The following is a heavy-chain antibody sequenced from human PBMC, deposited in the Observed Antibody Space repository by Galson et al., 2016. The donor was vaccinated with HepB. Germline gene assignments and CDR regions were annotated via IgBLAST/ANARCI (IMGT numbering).Heavy chain of an antibody. CDR1: GFFFSDYY. CDR3: ARDYSSRWFYFDH. V-gene: IGHV3-11*01. CDR2: IGSGGSTI. Sequence: SLRLSCAASGFFFSDYYMTWIRQAPGKGLEWVSYIGSGGSTIYYADSVKGRFTVSRDNAKNSLFLQMNSLRAEDTAVYYCARDYSSRWFYFDHWGQGTLVTVSS. D-gene: IGHD6-13*01. J-gene: IGHJ4*02.